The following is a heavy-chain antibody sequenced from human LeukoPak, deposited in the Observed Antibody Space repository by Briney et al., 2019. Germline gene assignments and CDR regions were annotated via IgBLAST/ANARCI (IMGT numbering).Heavy chain of an antibody. V-gene: IGHV3-21*04. CDR3: ARSTWLLDK. D-gene: IGHD3-22*01. J-gene: IGHJ4*02. Sequence: GGSLRLSCAASGFTFSTYSMNWVRQAPGKGLEWVSSISSSGTYIYYADSVKGRFTISRDNAKNSPDLQMNSLRAEDTAVYYCARSTWLLDKWGQGTLVTVSS. CDR1: GFTFSTYS. CDR2: ISSSGTYI.